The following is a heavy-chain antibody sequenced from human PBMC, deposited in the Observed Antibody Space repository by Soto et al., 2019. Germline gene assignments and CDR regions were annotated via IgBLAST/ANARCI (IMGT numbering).Heavy chain of an antibody. Sequence: SVKVSCKASGGTFSSYAISWVRQAPGQGLEWMGGIIPIFGTANYAQKFQGRVTITADESTSTAYMELSSLRSEDTAVYYCARSPDSGYYFSDAFDIWGQGTRVTVSS. CDR2: IIPIFGTA. V-gene: IGHV1-69*13. D-gene: IGHD3-22*01. CDR3: ARSPDSGYYFSDAFDI. CDR1: GGTFSSYA. J-gene: IGHJ3*02.